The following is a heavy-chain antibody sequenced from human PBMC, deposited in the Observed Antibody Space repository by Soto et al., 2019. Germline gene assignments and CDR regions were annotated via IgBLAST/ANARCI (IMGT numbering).Heavy chain of an antibody. CDR1: GFIFSTYG. J-gene: IGHJ4*02. CDR3: AKEGYAGSSEVWYYLDY. D-gene: IGHD5-12*01. Sequence: GGSLRLSCAASGFIFSTYGMHWVRQAPGKGLEWVSLISSDGSKGYYADSVKGRFTISRDNSKNTIYLQMNSLRPEDSAVYYCAKEGYAGSSEVWYYLDYWGQGTLVTVSS. V-gene: IGHV3-30*18. CDR2: ISSDGSKG.